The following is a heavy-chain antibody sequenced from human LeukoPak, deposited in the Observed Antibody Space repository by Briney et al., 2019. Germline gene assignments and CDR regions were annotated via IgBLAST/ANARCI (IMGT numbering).Heavy chain of an antibody. D-gene: IGHD2-15*01. CDR3: ARVACGGSCYGYY. CDR1: GFTFSSYW. CDR2: IKQDGSEK. Sequence: GGSLRLSCAASGFTFSSYWMSWVRQAPGKGLEWVANIKQDGSEKYYVDSVKGRFTISRDNAKNSLYLQMNSLRAEGTAVYYCARVACGGSCYGYYWGQGTLVTVSS. V-gene: IGHV3-7*01. J-gene: IGHJ4*02.